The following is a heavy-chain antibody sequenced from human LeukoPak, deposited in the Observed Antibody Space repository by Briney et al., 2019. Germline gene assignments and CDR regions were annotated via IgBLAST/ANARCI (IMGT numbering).Heavy chain of an antibody. CDR3: ARAPAYYYDSSGLN. Sequence: GGSLRLSCAASGYTFSSYSMNWVRQAPGKGLEWVSSISSSSSYIYYADSVKGRSTISRDNAKNSLYLQMNSLRAEDTAVYYCARAPAYYYDSSGLNWGQGTLVTVSS. J-gene: IGHJ4*02. V-gene: IGHV3-21*01. CDR1: GYTFSSYS. CDR2: ISSSSSYI. D-gene: IGHD3-22*01.